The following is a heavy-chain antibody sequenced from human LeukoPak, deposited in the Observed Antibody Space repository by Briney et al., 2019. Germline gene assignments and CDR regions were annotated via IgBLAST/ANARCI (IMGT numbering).Heavy chain of an antibody. CDR1: GFTFNSYW. Sequence: GGSLRLSCAASGFTFNSYWMSWVRQAPGKGLEWVANIKQDGSGEYYVDSVKGRFTISRDNAKNSLYLKMYGLKAEDTAVYYCAKHGGSGYANNWLDLWGQGTLVTVSS. CDR3: AKHGGSGYANNWLDL. D-gene: IGHD3-22*01. J-gene: IGHJ5*02. CDR2: IKQDGSGE. V-gene: IGHV3-7*01.